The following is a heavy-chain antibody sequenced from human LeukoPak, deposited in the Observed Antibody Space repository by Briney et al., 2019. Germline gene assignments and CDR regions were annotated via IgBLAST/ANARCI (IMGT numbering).Heavy chain of an antibody. J-gene: IGHJ4*02. Sequence: PGRSLRLSCAVTGFTFSSYVMSWVRQAPGKGLEWVSSISGSGGSTYYADSVKGRFTISRDNSKKTLYLQMNSLRADDTAVYYCASWVPDRGFDYWGQGTLVTVSS. D-gene: IGHD3-10*01. CDR3: ASWVPDRGFDY. CDR1: GFTFSSYV. CDR2: ISGSGGST. V-gene: IGHV3-23*01.